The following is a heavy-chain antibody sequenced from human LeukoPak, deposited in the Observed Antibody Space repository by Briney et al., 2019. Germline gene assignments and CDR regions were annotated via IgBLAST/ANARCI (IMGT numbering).Heavy chain of an antibody. V-gene: IGHV5-51*01. Sequence: GESLKISCKASGYSFSSQWIGWVRQMPGKGLGWMGMVYPGDSDTRYSPSFQGLITISADKSISTAYLQWSSLKASDTALYYCASWGPYNISPPREDYWGQGTLVTVSS. D-gene: IGHD7-27*01. J-gene: IGHJ4*02. CDR2: VYPGDSDT. CDR3: ASWGPYNISPPREDY. CDR1: GYSFSSQW.